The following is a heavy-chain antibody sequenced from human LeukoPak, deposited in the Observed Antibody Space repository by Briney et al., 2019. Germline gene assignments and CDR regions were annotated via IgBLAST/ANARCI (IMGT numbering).Heavy chain of an antibody. J-gene: IGHJ1*01. CDR3: ARDLEGYHYGSGNYQQ. D-gene: IGHD3-10*01. CDR1: GYTFTVYY. CDR2: INPNSGGT. V-gene: IGHV1-2*02. Sequence: ASVKVSFKASGYTFTVYYIHWLRQAPGQGLEWVGFINPNSGGTNYAQKFQGRVPMTRDTSISTDYMELSSLTSDDTAVYYCARDLEGYHYGSGNYQQWGQGTLITVSS.